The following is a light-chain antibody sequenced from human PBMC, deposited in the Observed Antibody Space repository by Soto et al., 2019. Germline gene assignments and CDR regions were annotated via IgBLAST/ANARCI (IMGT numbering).Light chain of an antibody. J-gene: IGLJ2*01. V-gene: IGLV2-14*01. CDR1: SSDVGGYNY. Sequence: QSVLTQPASVSGSPGQSITISCTGTSSDVGGYNYVSWYQQHPGKAPKLMIYDVSNRPSGVSNRFSGSKSDNTASLTISGLQAEDEADYYCSSFTSSTTPVFGGGTQLTVL. CDR2: DVS. CDR3: SSFTSSTTPV.